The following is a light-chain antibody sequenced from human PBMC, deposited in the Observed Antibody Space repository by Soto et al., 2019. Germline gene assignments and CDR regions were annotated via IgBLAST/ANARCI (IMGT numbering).Light chain of an antibody. Sequence: QPVLTQSSSASASLGSSVKLTCTLSSGHSSYIIAWHQQQPRKAPRYLMKLEGSGSYNKGSGVPDRFSGSSSGADRYLTISNLQNEDEADYYCETWDSNTRVFGGGTKLTVL. J-gene: IGLJ3*02. V-gene: IGLV4-60*02. CDR2: LEGSGSY. CDR1: SGHSSYI. CDR3: ETWDSNTRV.